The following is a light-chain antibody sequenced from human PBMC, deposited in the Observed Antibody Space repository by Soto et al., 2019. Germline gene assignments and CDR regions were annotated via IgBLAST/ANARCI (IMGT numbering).Light chain of an antibody. V-gene: IGKV3-20*01. J-gene: IGKJ1*01. CDR3: QQSYSTPPT. CDR2: GAS. CDR1: QSISSSY. Sequence: IVLTQSPGTLSLSPGERATLSCKASQSISSSYLAWYQQKPGQAPRLLVYGASSRATGIADRFSGSGSGTDFTLTISSLQPEDFATYYCQQSYSTPPTFGQGTKVDIK.